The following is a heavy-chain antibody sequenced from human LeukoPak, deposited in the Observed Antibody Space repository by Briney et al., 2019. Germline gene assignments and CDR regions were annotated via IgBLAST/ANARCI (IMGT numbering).Heavy chain of an antibody. CDR3: AKVSASTSYGDYGDWFDP. V-gene: IGHV3-23*01. D-gene: IGHD4-17*01. Sequence: GGSLRLSCAASGFTFSSYAMSWVRQAPGKGLEWVSAISGSGGSTYYADSVKGRFTISRDNSKNTLYLQMNSLRAEDTAVYYRAKVSASTSYGDYGDWFDPWGQGTLVTVSS. J-gene: IGHJ5*02. CDR2: ISGSGGST. CDR1: GFTFSSYA.